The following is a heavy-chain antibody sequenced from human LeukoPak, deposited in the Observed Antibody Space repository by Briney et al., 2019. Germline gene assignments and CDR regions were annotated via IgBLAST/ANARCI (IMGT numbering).Heavy chain of an antibody. V-gene: IGHV3-23*01. CDR3: AKYPYYYDSGGYYFDY. CDR2: ISRSDGTT. Sequence: PEGSLRLSCAGSGFTFSSYAMTWVRQAPGTGLEWVSSISRSDGTTYYADSVKGRFTISRDNAKSSLYLQMSSLRAEDTAVYYCAKYPYYYDSGGYYFDYWGQGTLVTVSS. CDR1: GFTFSSYA. J-gene: IGHJ4*02. D-gene: IGHD3-22*01.